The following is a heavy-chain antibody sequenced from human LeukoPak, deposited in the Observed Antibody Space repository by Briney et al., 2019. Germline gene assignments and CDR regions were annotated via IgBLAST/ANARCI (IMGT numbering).Heavy chain of an antibody. CDR3: AREWGIAVIDY. J-gene: IGHJ4*02. Sequence: GGSLRLSCAASGFTFSSYAMSWVRQAPGKGLEWVSAISGSGGSTYYADSVKGRFTISRDNAKNSLYLQMNSLRAEDTAVYYCAREWGIAVIDYWGQGTLVTVSS. D-gene: IGHD6-19*01. CDR2: ISGSGGST. CDR1: GFTFSSYA. V-gene: IGHV3-23*01.